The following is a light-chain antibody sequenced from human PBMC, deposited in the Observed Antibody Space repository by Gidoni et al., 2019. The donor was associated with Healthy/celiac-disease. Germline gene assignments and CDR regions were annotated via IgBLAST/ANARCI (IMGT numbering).Light chain of an antibody. CDR2: GNS. Sequence: SLLTPPPSVSGAPGQRVTIPCTGSSSNIGAGYDVHWYQQLPGTAPKLLLYGNSNRPSGVPDRFSGSKSGTSASRAITGLQAEDEAEYYCQSYDSSLSGRVFGGGTKLTVL. J-gene: IGLJ3*02. V-gene: IGLV1-40*01. CDR3: QSYDSSLSGRV. CDR1: SSNIGAGYD.